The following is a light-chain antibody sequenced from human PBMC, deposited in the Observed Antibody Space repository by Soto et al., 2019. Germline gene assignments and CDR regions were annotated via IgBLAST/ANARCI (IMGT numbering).Light chain of an antibody. J-gene: IGKJ2*01. Sequence: DIVMTQSPLSLFVTPGEPASISCRASPSLLHGSGYNRFNWYLRQQGQSPQLLIYLGSNQSSGVHGRFSGSGSGTDFTLKISRVEGADVGFYYCMRGLQPPYTFVQGTELKI. CDR2: LGS. CDR3: MRGLQPPYT. CDR1: PSLLHGSGYNR. V-gene: IGKV2-28*01.